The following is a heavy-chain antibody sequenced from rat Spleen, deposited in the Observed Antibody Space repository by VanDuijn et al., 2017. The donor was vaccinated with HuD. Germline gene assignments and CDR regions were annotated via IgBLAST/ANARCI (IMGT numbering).Heavy chain of an antibody. J-gene: IGHJ4*01. CDR3: ATSIAAISRGYVMDA. CDR2: ISPSGGST. Sequence: EVQLVESGGGLVQPGRSLKLSCAASGFTFSNYGMHWIRQAPTKGLEWVASISPSGGSTYYRDSVKGRFTISRDNAKSTLYLQMDSLRSEDTATYYCATSIAAISRGYVMDAWGQGASVTVSS. V-gene: IGHV5-19*01. D-gene: IGHD1-2*01. CDR1: GFTFSNYG.